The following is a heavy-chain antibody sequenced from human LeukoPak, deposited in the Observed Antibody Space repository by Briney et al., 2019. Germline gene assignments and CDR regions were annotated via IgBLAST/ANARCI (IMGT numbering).Heavy chain of an antibody. CDR3: ARLGDCSSTSCFYYYYMDV. CDR2: ISSSGSTI. J-gene: IGHJ6*03. D-gene: IGHD2-2*01. Sequence: SGGSLRLSCAASGFTFSDYYMSWIRQAPGKGLEWVSYISSSGSTIYYADSVKGRFTISRDNAKNSLYLQMNSLRAEDTAVYYCARLGDCSSTSCFYYYYMDVWGKGTTVTVSS. CDR1: GFTFSDYY. V-gene: IGHV3-11*04.